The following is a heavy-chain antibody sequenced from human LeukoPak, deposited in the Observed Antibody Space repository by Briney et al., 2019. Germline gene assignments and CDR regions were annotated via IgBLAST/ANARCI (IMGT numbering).Heavy chain of an antibody. CDR3: AKARIQLWSPVYYYYGMDV. D-gene: IGHD5-18*01. J-gene: IGHJ6*02. CDR2: ISGSGGGT. V-gene: IGHV3-23*01. CDR1: GFTFSSYA. Sequence: GGSLRLSCAASGFTFSSYAMSWVRQAPEKGLEWVSTISGSGGGTYYADSVKGRFTISRDNSKNTVYLQMNSLRAEDTAVYYCAKARIQLWSPVYYYYGMDVWGQGTTVTVSS.